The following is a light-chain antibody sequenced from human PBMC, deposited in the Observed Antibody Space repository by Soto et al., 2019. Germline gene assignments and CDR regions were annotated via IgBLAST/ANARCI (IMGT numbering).Light chain of an antibody. J-gene: IGKJ3*01. V-gene: IGKV3-15*01. CDR2: GAS. CDR3: QQYNSCPFT. Sequence: RTPSAGKMAVSPGYRAALVGRASQSINSNLAWYQQKPGQAPKLLIYGASTRPSGVPARFSGSGSGTEFTLTISSLQSEDFAAYYCQQYNSCPFTFGHGTKVDI. CDR1: QSINSN.